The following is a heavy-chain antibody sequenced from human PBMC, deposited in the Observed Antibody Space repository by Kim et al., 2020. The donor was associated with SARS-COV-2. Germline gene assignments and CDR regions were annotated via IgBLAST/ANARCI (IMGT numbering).Heavy chain of an antibody. V-gene: IGHV3-21*01. CDR2: ISSSSSYI. D-gene: IGHD2-2*01. CDR3: ARDSGSLIVVVPAAREA. J-gene: IGHJ5*02. Sequence: GGSLRLSCAASGFTFSSYSMNWVRQAPGKGLEWVASISSSSSYIYYADSVKGRFTISRDNAKNTLYLQMNSLRADDTAVYYCARDSGSLIVVVPAAREAWGQGTLVTVSS. CDR1: GFTFSSYS.